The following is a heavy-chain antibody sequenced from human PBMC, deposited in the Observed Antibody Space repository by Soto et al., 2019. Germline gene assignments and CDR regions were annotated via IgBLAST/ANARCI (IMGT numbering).Heavy chain of an antibody. D-gene: IGHD3-22*01. V-gene: IGHV4-30-4*01. Sequence: LSLTYTVSGDSISSPVYYWSWIRQPPGKGLEWIGYIFYRGSTYYNPSLKSRVAISLDTSKNQFSLKLSSVTAADTAVYYCARVFYDTPNNWLDPWGQGTLVTVSS. J-gene: IGHJ5*02. CDR2: IFYRGST. CDR1: GDSISSPVYY. CDR3: ARVFYDTPNNWLDP.